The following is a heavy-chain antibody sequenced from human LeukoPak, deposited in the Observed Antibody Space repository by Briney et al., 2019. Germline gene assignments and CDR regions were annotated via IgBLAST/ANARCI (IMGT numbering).Heavy chain of an antibody. J-gene: IGHJ6*02. D-gene: IGHD3-10*01. CDR1: GGSISSGGYY. CDR3: ERDKRYYGSGSTNYYYYYGMDV. CDR2: IYYSGST. Sequence: PSETLSLTCTVSGGSISSGGYYWSWIRQHPGKGLEWIGYIYYSGSTYYNPSLKSRVTISVDTSKNQFSLKLSSVTAADTAVYYCERDKRYYGSGSTNYYYYYGMDVWGQGTTVTVSS. V-gene: IGHV4-31*03.